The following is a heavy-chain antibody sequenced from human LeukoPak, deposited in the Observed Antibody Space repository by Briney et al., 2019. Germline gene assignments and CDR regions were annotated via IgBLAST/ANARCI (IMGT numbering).Heavy chain of an antibody. CDR3: ARDVIGSSWFYYYYGMDG. CDR2: ISAYNGNT. CDR1: GYTFTGYF. D-gene: IGHD6-13*01. J-gene: IGHJ6*02. Sequence: ASVKASCKASGYTFTGYFMHWVRQAPGQGLEWMGWISAYNGNTNYAQKLQGRVTMTTDTSTSTAYMELRSLRSDDTAVYYCARDVIGSSWFYYYYGMDGWGQGTTGTVS. V-gene: IGHV1-18*04.